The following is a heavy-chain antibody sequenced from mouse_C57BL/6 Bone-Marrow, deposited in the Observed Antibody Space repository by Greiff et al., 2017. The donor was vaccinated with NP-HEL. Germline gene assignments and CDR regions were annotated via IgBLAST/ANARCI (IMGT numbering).Heavy chain of an antibody. CDR2: IDPSDSYT. CDR1: GYTFTSYW. V-gene: IGHV1-59*01. J-gene: IGHJ3*01. CDR3: ARPYYYGSEGWFAY. D-gene: IGHD1-1*01. Sequence: QVQLQQPGAELVRPGTSVKLSCKASGYTFTSYWMHWVKQRPGQGLEWIGVIDPSDSYTNYNQKFKGKATLTVDTSSSTAYMQLSSLTSEDSAVYYCARPYYYGSEGWFAYWGQGTLVTVSA.